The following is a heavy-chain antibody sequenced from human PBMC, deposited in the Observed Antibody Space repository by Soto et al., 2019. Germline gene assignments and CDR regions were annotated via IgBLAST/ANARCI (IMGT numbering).Heavy chain of an antibody. V-gene: IGHV3-7*01. J-gene: IGHJ5*02. Sequence: GGSLRLSCAASGFTFSSYWMSWVRQAPGKGLEWVANIKQDGSEKYYVDSGKGRFTISRDNAKNSLYLQRNSLRAEDTEVYYCARDAEGPYYDCWSGYYKGEDCFDTWGQGTLVTVSS. CDR2: IKQDGSEK. CDR3: ARDAEGPYYDCWSGYYKGEDCFDT. D-gene: IGHD3-3*01. CDR1: GFTFSSYW.